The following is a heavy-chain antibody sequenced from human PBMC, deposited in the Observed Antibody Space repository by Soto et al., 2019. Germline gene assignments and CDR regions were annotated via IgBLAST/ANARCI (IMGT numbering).Heavy chain of an antibody. Sequence: GGSLRLSCAASGFTFSSYAMSWVRQAPGKGLEWVSGISWNSGSIGYADSVKGRFTISRDNAKNSLYLQMNSLRAEDTALYYCVSLYCSGGSCYGDAFDIWGQGTMVTVSS. J-gene: IGHJ3*02. CDR3: VSLYCSGGSCYGDAFDI. CDR2: ISWNSGSI. D-gene: IGHD2-15*01. V-gene: IGHV3-20*04. CDR1: GFTFSSYA.